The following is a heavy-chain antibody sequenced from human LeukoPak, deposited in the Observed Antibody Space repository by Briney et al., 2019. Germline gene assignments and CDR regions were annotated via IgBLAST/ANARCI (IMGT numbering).Heavy chain of an antibody. CDR3: ARGLVRGVLFDY. Sequence: SVKVSCKASGGTFSSYAISWVRQAPGQGLEWMGGIIPIFGTANYAQKFQGRVTITADKSTSTAYMELSSLRSEDTAVYYCARGLVRGVLFDYWGQGTLVTVSS. J-gene: IGHJ4*02. CDR1: GGTFSSYA. D-gene: IGHD3-10*02. V-gene: IGHV1-69*06. CDR2: IIPIFGTA.